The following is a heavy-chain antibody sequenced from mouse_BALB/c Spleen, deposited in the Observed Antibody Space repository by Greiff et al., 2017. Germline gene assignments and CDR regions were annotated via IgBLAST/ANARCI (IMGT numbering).Heavy chain of an antibody. J-gene: IGHJ2*01. Sequence: QVQLQQSGPGLVAPSQSLSITCTVSGFSLTSYDISWIRQPPGKGLEWLGVIWTGGGTNYNSAFMSRLSISKDNSKSQVFLKMNSLQTDDTAIYYCVRDAGSYYFDYWGQGTTLTVSS. CDR2: IWTGGGT. CDR3: VRDAGSYYFDY. V-gene: IGHV2-9-2*01. D-gene: IGHD4-1*01. CDR1: GFSLTSYD.